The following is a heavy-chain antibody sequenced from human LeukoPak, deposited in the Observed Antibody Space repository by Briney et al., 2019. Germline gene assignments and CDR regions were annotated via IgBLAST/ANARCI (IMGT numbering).Heavy chain of an antibody. CDR3: ARAQSYYSRGWSASYYYYGLDV. CDR1: GFTFSSYS. D-gene: IGHD6-19*01. CDR2: ISSSISYI. V-gene: IGHV3-21*01. J-gene: IGHJ6*02. Sequence: PGGSLRLSCAASGFTFSSYSMNWVRQAPGKVLEWVSSISSSISYIYYADSVKGRLTISRDNAKNSLYLQMSSLRAEDTAVYYCARAQSYYSRGWSASYYYYGLDVWGQGTTLTVSS.